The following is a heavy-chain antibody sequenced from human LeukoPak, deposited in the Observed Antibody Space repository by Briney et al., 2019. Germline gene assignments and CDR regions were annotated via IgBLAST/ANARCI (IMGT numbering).Heavy chain of an antibody. V-gene: IGHV3-53*01. CDR3: AKISSSSCTDY. CDR2: IYSGGIT. Sequence: GGSLRLSCAASGFTVSSSYVSWVRQAPGKGLEWVSVIYSGGITYYADSVKGRFTFSRDNSKNTLYLQMNSLRAEDTAVYYCAKISSSSCTDYWGQGTLVTVSS. J-gene: IGHJ4*02. D-gene: IGHD6-19*01. CDR1: GFTVSSSY.